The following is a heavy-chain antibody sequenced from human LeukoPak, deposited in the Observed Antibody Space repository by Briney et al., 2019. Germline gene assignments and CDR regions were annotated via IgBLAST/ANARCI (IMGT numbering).Heavy chain of an antibody. Sequence: GGSLRLSCTASGFTFSHYWMSWVRQAPGKGLEWVANTEQDGSEKYYVDSVRGRFTISRDNAKNSLFLQMNSLRAEDTAVYFCARERLGDDIYFDLWGRGTLVTVSS. V-gene: IGHV3-7*01. CDR1: GFTFSHYW. CDR3: ARERLGDDIYFDL. J-gene: IGHJ2*01. D-gene: IGHD3-3*01. CDR2: TEQDGSEK.